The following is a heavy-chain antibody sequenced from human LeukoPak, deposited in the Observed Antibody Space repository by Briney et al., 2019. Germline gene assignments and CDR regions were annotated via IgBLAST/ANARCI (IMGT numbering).Heavy chain of an antibody. D-gene: IGHD3-22*01. J-gene: IGHJ4*02. CDR2: INPSGGST. V-gene: IGHV1-46*01. CDR3: AKSRVSSSGSADY. Sequence: GASVKVSCKASGYTFTSYYMQWVRQAPGQGLEWMGMINPSGGSTTYAQKFQGRVTMTRATSTSTVYMELSSLRSEDTAVYYCAKSRVSSSGSADYWGQGTLVSVSS. CDR1: GYTFTSYY.